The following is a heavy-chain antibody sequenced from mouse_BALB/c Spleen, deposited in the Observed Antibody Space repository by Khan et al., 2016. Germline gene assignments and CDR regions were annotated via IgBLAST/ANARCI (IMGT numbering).Heavy chain of an antibody. Sequence: QIQLVQSGPELKRPGKTVKISCKASGYTFTNYGINWVKQAPGKGLKWMGWINTYSGESTYADDFKGRFAFSLETSANTAYLQINNLKNEDTATYFGARYRYYYGSSRYFADWGAGTTVTVSS. V-gene: IGHV9-3-1*01. CDR3: ARYRYYYGSSRYFAD. CDR2: INTYSGES. J-gene: IGHJ1*01. CDR1: GYTFTNYG. D-gene: IGHD1-1*01.